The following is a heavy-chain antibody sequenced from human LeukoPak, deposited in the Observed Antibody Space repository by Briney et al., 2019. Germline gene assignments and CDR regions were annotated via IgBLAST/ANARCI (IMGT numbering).Heavy chain of an antibody. D-gene: IGHD5-18*01. J-gene: IGHJ4*02. CDR3: VRDGEGNNYGCAY. V-gene: IGHV3-33*01. CDR1: GFTFSNYG. CDR2: VWYDRSKE. Sequence: GGSLRHSCAASGFTFSNYGMHWVCQAPGKGLEWVALVWYDRSKEYYADSVKGRFTISRDNSKNTLYLQMNGLRAEDTAVYYCVRDGEGNNYGCAYWGPGTLVTVSS.